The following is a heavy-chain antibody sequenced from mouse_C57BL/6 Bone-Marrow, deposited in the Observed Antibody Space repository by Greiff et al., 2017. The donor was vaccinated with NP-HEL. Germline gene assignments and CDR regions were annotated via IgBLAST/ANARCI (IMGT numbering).Heavy chain of an antibody. CDR1: GYSITSGYY. Sequence: ESGPGLVKPSQSLSLTCSVTGYSITSGYYWYWIRKSPGNKLEWMGYISYDGSNNYNPSLKNRISISRDTSKNKFFLKLNSVATESTATYYCARGDYFDYWGQGTPLTVSS. J-gene: IGHJ2*01. V-gene: IGHV3-6*01. CDR3: ARGDYFDY. CDR2: ISYDGSN.